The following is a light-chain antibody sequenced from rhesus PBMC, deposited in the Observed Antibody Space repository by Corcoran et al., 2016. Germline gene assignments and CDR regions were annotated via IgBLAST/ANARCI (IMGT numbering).Light chain of an antibody. CDR2: KAS. CDR3: QPYSSRPLT. V-gene: IGKV1-22*01. Sequence: DIQMTQSPSSLSASVGDTVTITCRASQGISSWLAWSQQQPGKAPKLLPYKASSLQSGVPSRFRGSGSGTDFPLTLSSLQSEDCATYDCQPYSSRPLTFGGGTKVELK. J-gene: IGKJ4*01. CDR1: QGISSW.